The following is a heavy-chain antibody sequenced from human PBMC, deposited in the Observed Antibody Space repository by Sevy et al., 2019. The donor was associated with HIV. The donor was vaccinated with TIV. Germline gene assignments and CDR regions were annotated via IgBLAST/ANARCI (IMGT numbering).Heavy chain of an antibody. J-gene: IGHJ6*03. V-gene: IGHV1-8*01. Sequence: ASVKVSCKASGYTITSYDINWVRQATGQGLEWMGWMNPNSGNTGYAQKFQGRVTMTRNTSISTAYMELSSLRSEDTAVYYCARAALPSVTRYYYCYYYMDVWGKGTTVTVSS. D-gene: IGHD6-6*01. CDR1: GYTITSYD. CDR2: MNPNSGNT. CDR3: ARAALPSVTRYYYCYYYMDV.